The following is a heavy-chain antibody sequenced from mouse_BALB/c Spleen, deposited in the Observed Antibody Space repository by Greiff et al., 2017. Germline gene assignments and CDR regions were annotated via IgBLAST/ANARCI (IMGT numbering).Heavy chain of an antibody. CDR2: IRLKSDNYAT. CDR3: SRWLLRYFDV. J-gene: IGHJ1*01. V-gene: IGHV6-6*02. D-gene: IGHD2-3*01. Sequence: EVKVEESGGGLVQPGGSMKLSCVASGFTFSSYWMSWVRQSPEKGLEWVAEIRLKSDNYATHYAESVKGKFTISRDDSKSRLYLQMNSLRAEDTGIYYCSRWLLRYFDVWGAGTTVTVSS. CDR1: GFTFSSYW.